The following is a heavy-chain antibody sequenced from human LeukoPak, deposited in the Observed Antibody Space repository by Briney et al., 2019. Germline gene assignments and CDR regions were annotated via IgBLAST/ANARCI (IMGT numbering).Heavy chain of an antibody. J-gene: IGHJ6*03. CDR2: INHSGST. CDR3: ARGGYCSSTSCYTGYYYYYYMDV. D-gene: IGHD2-2*02. V-gene: IGHV4-34*01. CDR1: GGSFSGYY. Sequence: SETLSLTRAVYGGSFSGYYWSWIRQPPGKGLEWIGEINHSGSTNYNPSLKSRVTISVDTSKNQFSLKLSSVTAADTAVYYCARGGYCSSTSCYTGYYYYYYMDVWGKGTTVTVSS.